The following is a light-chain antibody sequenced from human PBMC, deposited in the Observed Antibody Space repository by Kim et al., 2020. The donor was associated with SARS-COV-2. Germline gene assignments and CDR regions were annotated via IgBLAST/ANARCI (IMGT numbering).Light chain of an antibody. V-gene: IGKV3-20*01. CDR1: QSVSSSY. Sequence: LSPGERATLSCRASQSVSSSYLAWYQQKPGQAPRLLIYNASNRATGIPDRFSGSGSGTDFTLTISRVEPEDFAVYYCQQYGSSPRTFGQGTKLEI. CDR3: QQYGSSPRT. J-gene: IGKJ1*01. CDR2: NAS.